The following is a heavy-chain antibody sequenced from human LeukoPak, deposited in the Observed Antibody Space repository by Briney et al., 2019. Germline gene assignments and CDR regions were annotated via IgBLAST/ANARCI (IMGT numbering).Heavy chain of an antibody. CDR2: IIPIFGTA. CDR1: GGTFSSYA. V-gene: IGHV1-69*05. J-gene: IGHJ1*01. D-gene: IGHD6-19*01. Sequence: SVKVSCKASGGTFSSYAISWVRQAPGEGLEWMGGIIPIFGTANYAQKFQGRVTITTDESTSTAYMELSSLRSEDTAVYYCARDLPNFSSGWTVEYFQHWGQGTLVTVSS. CDR3: ARDLPNFSSGWTVEYFQH.